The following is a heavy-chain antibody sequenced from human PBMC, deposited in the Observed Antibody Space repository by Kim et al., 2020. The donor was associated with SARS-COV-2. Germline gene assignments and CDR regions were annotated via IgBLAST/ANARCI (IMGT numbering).Heavy chain of an antibody. V-gene: IGHV4-4*02. CDR3: ARDRAMDV. CDR2: SGRT. Sequence: SGRTNYNPPLKSRVTISVDQSKNQFSPKLSPVTAADTAVYYCARDRAMDVWGQGTTVTVSS. J-gene: IGHJ6*02.